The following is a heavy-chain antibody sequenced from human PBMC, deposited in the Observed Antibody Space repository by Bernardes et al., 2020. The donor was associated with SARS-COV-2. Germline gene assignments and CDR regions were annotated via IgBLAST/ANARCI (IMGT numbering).Heavy chain of an antibody. D-gene: IGHD1-1*01. CDR3: VKDDRTRLNANWYGWFDP. Sequence: GGSLRLSCTVSGFAFSSYAMSWVRQAPGKGLEWVSAIGFSGDATYYADSVKGRFTISRDNSKNTLFLQMNSLRAEDTALYYCVKDDRTRLNANWYGWFDPWGQGTLVTVSS. CDR2: IGFSGDAT. J-gene: IGHJ5*02. CDR1: GFAFSSYA. V-gene: IGHV3-23*01.